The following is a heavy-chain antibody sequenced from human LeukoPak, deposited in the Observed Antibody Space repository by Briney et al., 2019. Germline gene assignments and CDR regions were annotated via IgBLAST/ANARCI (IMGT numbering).Heavy chain of an antibody. J-gene: IGHJ4*02. CDR3: AREGGRDYYDSSGYYNY. Sequence: SETLSLTCAVYGGSFSGYYWSWIRQPPGKGLEWIGEINHSGSTNYNPSLKSRVTISVDTSKNQFSLKLSSVTAADTAVYYCAREGGRDYYDSSGYYNYWGQGTLVTVSS. CDR2: INHSGST. D-gene: IGHD3-22*01. V-gene: IGHV4-34*01. CDR1: GGSFSGYY.